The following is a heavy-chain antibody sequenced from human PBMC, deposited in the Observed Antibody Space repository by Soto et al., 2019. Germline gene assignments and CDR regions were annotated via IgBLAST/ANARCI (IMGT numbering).Heavy chain of an antibody. CDR2: MNPNSGNT. J-gene: IGHJ5*02. V-gene: IGHV1-8*01. Sequence: ASVKVSCKASGYTFTSYDINWVRQATGQGLEWMGWMNPNSGNTGYAQKFQGRVTMTRNTSISTAYMELSSLRSEDTAVYYCARGVAARRMGWFDPWGQGTLVTVSS. D-gene: IGHD6-6*01. CDR1: GYTFTSYD. CDR3: ARGVAARRMGWFDP.